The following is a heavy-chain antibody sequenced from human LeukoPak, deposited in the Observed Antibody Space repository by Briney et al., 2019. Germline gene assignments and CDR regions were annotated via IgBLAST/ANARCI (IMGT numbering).Heavy chain of an antibody. V-gene: IGHV4-31*03. D-gene: IGHD4-23*01. CDR3: ARGGGGNSGGWFDP. J-gene: IGHJ5*02. CDR1: GGSISSGGYY. Sequence: SETLSLTCTVSGGSISSGGYYWSWIRQHPGKGLEWIGYIYYSGSTYYNPSLKSRVTISVDTSKNQFSLKLSSVTAADTAVYYCARGGGGNSGGWFDPWGQGTLVTVSS. CDR2: IYYSGST.